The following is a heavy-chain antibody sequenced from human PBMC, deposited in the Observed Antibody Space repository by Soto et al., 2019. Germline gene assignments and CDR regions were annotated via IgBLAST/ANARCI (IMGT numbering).Heavy chain of an antibody. V-gene: IGHV1-3*05. CDR3: ARSIVVVTALDY. Sequence: QVQLVQSGAEEKKPGASVKVSCKASGYTFTSYAMHWVRQAPGQRLEWMGWINAGNGNTKYSQKFQGRVTITRDTSASTAYMDLSRLRSEDTAVYYCARSIVVVTALDYWGQGTQVTVSS. CDR1: GYTFTSYA. CDR2: INAGNGNT. D-gene: IGHD2-21*02. J-gene: IGHJ4*02.